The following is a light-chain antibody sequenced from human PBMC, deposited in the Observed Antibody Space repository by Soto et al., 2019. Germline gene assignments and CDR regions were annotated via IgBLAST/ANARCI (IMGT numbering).Light chain of an antibody. J-gene: IGLJ3*02. V-gene: IGLV4-69*01. Sequence: QSVLTQPPSASASLGASVKLTCTLSSGHNSYAIAWHQQQPEKGPRYLMKINSDGSHSKGDGIPDRFSGSSSGAERYLTISSLQSEDEAYYYCQTWSTDIRVFGGGTQLTVL. CDR3: QTWSTDIRV. CDR1: SGHNSYA. CDR2: INSDGSH.